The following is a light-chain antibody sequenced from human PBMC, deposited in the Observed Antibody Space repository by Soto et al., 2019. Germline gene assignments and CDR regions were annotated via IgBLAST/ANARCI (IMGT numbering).Light chain of an antibody. CDR3: QHYGSSPQVYT. J-gene: IGKJ2*01. V-gene: IGKV3-20*01. CDR1: QSVYTNY. Sequence: EIVLTQSPGTLSLSPGERATLSCRASQSVYTNYLAWYQQKPGQAPRLLIYGASRRATGIPDRFSGSGSGTDFTLTISRLEPEDFAVYYCQHYGSSPQVYTCGQGPKLEIK. CDR2: GAS.